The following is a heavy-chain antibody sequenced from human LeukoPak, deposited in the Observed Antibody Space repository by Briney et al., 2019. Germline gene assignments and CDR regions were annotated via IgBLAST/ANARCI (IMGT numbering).Heavy chain of an antibody. CDR2: IIPIFGTA. Sequence: ASVKVSCKASGGTFSSYAISWVRQAPGQGLERMGGIIPIFGTANYAQKFQGRVTITTDESTSTAYMELSSLRSEDTAVYYCARVVGELLPAPVYYYYYMDVWGKGTTVTVSS. D-gene: IGHD1-26*01. V-gene: IGHV1-69*05. CDR3: ARVVGELLPAPVYYYYYMDV. J-gene: IGHJ6*03. CDR1: GGTFSSYA.